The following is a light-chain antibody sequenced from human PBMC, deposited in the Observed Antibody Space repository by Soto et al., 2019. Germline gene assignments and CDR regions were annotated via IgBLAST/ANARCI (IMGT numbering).Light chain of an antibody. Sequence: QSALTQPASMSGSTRQSITISCTGTSSDVGSYYPVSWFQQHPGKAPKLIIYEVNKRPSGVSDRFSGSKSGNTASLTISGLQAADEAEYYCCSYAGDTTFFVFGTGTKLTVL. CDR3: CSYAGDTTFFV. CDR1: SSDVGSYYP. CDR2: EVN. J-gene: IGLJ1*01. V-gene: IGLV2-23*02.